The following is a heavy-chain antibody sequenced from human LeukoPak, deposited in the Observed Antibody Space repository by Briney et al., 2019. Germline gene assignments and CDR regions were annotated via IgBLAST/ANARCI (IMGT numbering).Heavy chain of an antibody. CDR3: AKHYMGSSYNRGLDY. D-gene: IGHD3-10*01. J-gene: IGHJ4*02. Sequence: SETLSLTCTVSGGSISNYYWSWIRQPAGKGLEWIGSIYYSGYTYYNPSLESRVTISVDTSKNQFSLKLSSVTAADTAIYYCAKHYMGSSYNRGLDYWGRGTLVTVSS. V-gene: IGHV4-59*05. CDR2: IYYSGYT. CDR1: GGSISNYY.